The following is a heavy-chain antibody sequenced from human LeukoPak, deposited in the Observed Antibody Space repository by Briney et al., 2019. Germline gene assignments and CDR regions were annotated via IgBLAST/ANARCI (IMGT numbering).Heavy chain of an antibody. Sequence: GGSLRLSCAASGFTFSSYGMHWVRQAPGKGLEWVAVISYDGSNKYYADSVKGRFTISRDNSKNTLYLQMNSLRAEDTAVYYCARDPDYSKDYYYYGMDVWGQGTTVTVSS. CDR2: ISYDGSNK. V-gene: IGHV3-30*03. CDR3: ARDPDYSKDYYYYGMDV. J-gene: IGHJ6*02. CDR1: GFTFSSYG. D-gene: IGHD4-11*01.